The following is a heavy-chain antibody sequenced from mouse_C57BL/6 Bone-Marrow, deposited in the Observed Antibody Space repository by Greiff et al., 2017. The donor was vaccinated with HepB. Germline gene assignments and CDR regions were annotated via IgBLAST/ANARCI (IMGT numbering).Heavy chain of an antibody. J-gene: IGHJ3*01. V-gene: IGHV1-69*01. D-gene: IGHD2-12*01. Sequence: QVQLQQPGAELVMPGASVKLSCKASGYTFTSYWMHWVKQRPGHGLEWIGEIDPSDSYTKYNQKFKGKSTLTVDKSASTAYMQLSSLTSEDSAVYYCARESYSYDGAAWVSYWGQGTLVTVSA. CDR1: GYTFTSYW. CDR2: IDPSDSYT. CDR3: ARESYSYDGAAWVSY.